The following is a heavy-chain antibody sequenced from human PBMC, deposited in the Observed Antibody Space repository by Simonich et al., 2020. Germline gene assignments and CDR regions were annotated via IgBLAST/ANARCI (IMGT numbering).Heavy chain of an antibody. J-gene: IGHJ3*02. V-gene: IGHV3-30*07. Sequence: QVQLVESGGGVVQPGRSLRLSCAASGFTFRSYAMHCVRQAPGKGLEWVAVKSNDGSNKYYADSVKGRFTISRDNSKNTLYLQMNSLRAEDTAVYYCAREGAGNDAFDIWGQGTMVTVSS. D-gene: IGHD1-26*01. CDR2: KSNDGSNK. CDR1: GFTFRSYA. CDR3: AREGAGNDAFDI.